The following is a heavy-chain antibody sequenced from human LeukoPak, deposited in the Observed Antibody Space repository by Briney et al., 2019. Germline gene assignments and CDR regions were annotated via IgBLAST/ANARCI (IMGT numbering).Heavy chain of an antibody. J-gene: IGHJ4*02. CDR3: ARAARGFDY. V-gene: IGHV4-59*01. CDR1: GGSISSYY. Sequence: PSETLSLTCTVSGGSISSYYWSWIRQPPGKGLEWIGYIYYSGSTNYNPTLKSRVTISVDTSKNQFSLKLSSVTAADTAVYYCARAARGFDYWGQGTLVTVSS. CDR2: IYYSGST.